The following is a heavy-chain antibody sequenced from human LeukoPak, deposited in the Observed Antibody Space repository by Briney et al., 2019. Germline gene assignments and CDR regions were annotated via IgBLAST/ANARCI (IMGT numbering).Heavy chain of an antibody. D-gene: IGHD3-3*01. CDR3: ARHLEWKPPVPTSYFDF. Sequence: YSPSFQGQVTISADTSIATAYLQWSSLKASDTAVYYCARHLEWKPPVPTSYFDFWGQGTLVTVSS. J-gene: IGHJ4*02. V-gene: IGHV5-51*01.